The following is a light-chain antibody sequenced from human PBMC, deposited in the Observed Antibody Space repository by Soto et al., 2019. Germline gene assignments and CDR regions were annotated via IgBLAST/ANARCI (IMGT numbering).Light chain of an antibody. J-gene: IGKJ4*01. V-gene: IGKV1-33*01. CDR3: QQYDNLPPA. Sequence: DIQMTQSPSSLSSSVGDRVTITCQASQDVSNHLNWYQQKQGKAPKLLIYGASNLETGVPSRFSGSGSGTDFTFTISSLKTEDIATYDCQQYDNLPPAFGGGTKVDI. CDR2: GAS. CDR1: QDVSNH.